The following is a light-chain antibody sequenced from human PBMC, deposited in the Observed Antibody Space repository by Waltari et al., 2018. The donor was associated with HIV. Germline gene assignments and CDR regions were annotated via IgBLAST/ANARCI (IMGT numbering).Light chain of an antibody. CDR3: SSYVGSNKWV. Sequence: QSALTQPPSASGSPGKSVTISCTGTSRHVGGYNYVSWYQHHPGKAPKLMIYEVSKRPSGVPDRFSGSKAGNMASLIVSGLQAEDEADYYCSSYVGSNKWVFGGGTKLTVL. CDR1: SRHVGGYNY. V-gene: IGLV2-8*01. CDR2: EVS. J-gene: IGLJ3*02.